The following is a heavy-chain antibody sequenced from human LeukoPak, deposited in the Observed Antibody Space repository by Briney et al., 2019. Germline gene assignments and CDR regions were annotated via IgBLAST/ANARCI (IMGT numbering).Heavy chain of an antibody. D-gene: IGHD1-26*01. CDR3: SREGGHFCPFGY. V-gene: IGHV4/OR15-8*02. Sequence: SETLSLTCGVSGGSISGTNWWSWVHQPPGQGLEWIGEISLAGQTNCNPSLNGRVTMSLDKSSNQLSLHLTSVTAADTATYFFSREGGHFCPFGYWGQGTLVSVSS. CDR1: GGSISGTNW. CDR2: ISLAGQT. J-gene: IGHJ4*02.